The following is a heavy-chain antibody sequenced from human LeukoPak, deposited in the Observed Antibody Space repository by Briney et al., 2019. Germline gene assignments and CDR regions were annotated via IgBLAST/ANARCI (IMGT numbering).Heavy chain of an antibody. V-gene: IGHV1-69*13. Sequence: GASVKVSCKASGGTFSSYAISWVRQAPGQGLEWMGGIIPIFGTANYAQKFQGRVTITAEESTSTAYMELSSLRSEDTAVYYCARTQGDMSSGYLSPDYWGQGTLVTVSS. CDR1: GGTFSSYA. J-gene: IGHJ4*02. CDR2: IIPIFGTA. D-gene: IGHD3-22*01. CDR3: ARTQGDMSSGYLSPDY.